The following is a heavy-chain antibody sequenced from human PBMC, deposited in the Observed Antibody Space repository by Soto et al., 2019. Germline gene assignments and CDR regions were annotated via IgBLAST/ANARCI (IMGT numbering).Heavy chain of an antibody. J-gene: IGHJ6*02. Sequence: GGSLRLSCAASGFTFSSYGMHWVRQAPGKGLEWVAVISYDGSNKYYADSVKGRFTISRDNSKNTLYLQMNSLRAEDTAVYYCAKEYYDILTGLSGIPYYYYSGMYVCGQVSTFTVSS. CDR2: ISYDGSNK. D-gene: IGHD3-9*01. V-gene: IGHV3-30*18. CDR3: AKEYYDILTGLSGIPYYYYSGMYV. CDR1: GFTFSSYG.